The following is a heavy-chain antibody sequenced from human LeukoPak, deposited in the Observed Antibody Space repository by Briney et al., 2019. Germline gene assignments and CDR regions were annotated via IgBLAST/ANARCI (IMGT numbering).Heavy chain of an antibody. CDR3: ARDLTPDYSNYEALFDY. CDR1: GYSISSGYY. CDR2: IYYSGST. J-gene: IGHJ4*02. V-gene: IGHV4-38-2*02. D-gene: IGHD4-11*01. Sequence: KPSETLSLTYTVSGYSISSGYYWGWIRQPPGKGLEWIGSIYYSGSTYYNPSLKSRVTISVDTSKNQFSLKLSSVTAADTAVYYCARDLTPDYSNYEALFDYWGQGTLVTVSS.